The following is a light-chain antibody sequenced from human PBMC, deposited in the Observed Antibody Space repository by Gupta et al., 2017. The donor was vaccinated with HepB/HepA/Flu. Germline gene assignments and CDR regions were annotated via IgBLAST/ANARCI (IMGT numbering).Light chain of an antibody. V-gene: IGLV1-51*02. CDR2: ENN. Sequence: QSVLTQPPSASAAPGQKVTISCYGSSSNLGNNYVSWYQQHPGTAPKLLIYENNKRPSGIPDRFSGSKSGTSATLGIAGLQTGDEADYYCGTWDSSLRRVFGGGTKLTVL. CDR3: GTWDSSLRRV. CDR1: SSNLGNNY. J-gene: IGLJ3*02.